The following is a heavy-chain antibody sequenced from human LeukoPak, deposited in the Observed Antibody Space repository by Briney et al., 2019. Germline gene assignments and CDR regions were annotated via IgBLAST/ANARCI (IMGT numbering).Heavy chain of an antibody. CDR2: ISSSSSYI. J-gene: IGHJ5*02. V-gene: IGHV3-21*01. Sequence: KPGGSLRLSCAASGFTFSSYSMNWVRQAPGKGLEWVSSISSSSSYIYYADSVKGRFTISRDKAKNSLYLQMNSLRAEDTAVYYCARRSGYGSTNWFDPWGQGTLVTVSS. D-gene: IGHD3-10*01. CDR3: ARRSGYGSTNWFDP. CDR1: GFTFSSYS.